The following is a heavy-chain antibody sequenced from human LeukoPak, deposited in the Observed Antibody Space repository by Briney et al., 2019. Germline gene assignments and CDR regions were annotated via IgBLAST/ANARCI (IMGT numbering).Heavy chain of an antibody. D-gene: IGHD2-2*01. CDR2: MNPNSGNT. J-gene: IGHJ6*03. CDR3: ARSLGDIVVVPAAFYYYYYMDV. V-gene: IGHV1-8*01. Sequence: ASVKVSCKASGYTFTSYDINWVRQATGQGLEWMGWMNPNSGNTGYAQKLQGRVTMTTDTSTSTAYMELRSLRSDDTAVYYCARSLGDIVVVPAAFYYYYYMDVWGKGTTVTISS. CDR1: GYTFTSYD.